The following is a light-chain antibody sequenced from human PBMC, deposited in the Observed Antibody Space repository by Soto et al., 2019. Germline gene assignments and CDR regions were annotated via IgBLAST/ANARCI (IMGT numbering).Light chain of an antibody. V-gene: IGKV1-27*01. CDR2: AAS. CDR3: QKYNSAPPFT. J-gene: IGKJ3*01. CDR1: LGISNY. Sequence: DIQMTQSPSPLSASVGDRVTITCRASLGISNYLAWYQQKPGKVPKLLIYAASTLQSGVPSRFSGSGSGTDFTLTISSLQPEDVATYYCQKYNSAPPFTFGPGTKVDIK.